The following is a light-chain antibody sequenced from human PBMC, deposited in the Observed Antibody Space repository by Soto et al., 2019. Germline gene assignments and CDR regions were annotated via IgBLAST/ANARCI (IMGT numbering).Light chain of an antibody. CDR3: AAWDESLSAVV. Sequence: QSVLTQSPSASVTPGQRVTISCSGSRSNVGSNLVNWYQQLPGTAPPLLIFRKHQRPSGVLAGFSSCKSGATASLAISGPQSDEEGDYYCAAWDESLSAVVFGGGTKVTVL. J-gene: IGLJ2*01. V-gene: IGLV1-44*01. CDR1: RSNVGSNL. CDR2: RKH.